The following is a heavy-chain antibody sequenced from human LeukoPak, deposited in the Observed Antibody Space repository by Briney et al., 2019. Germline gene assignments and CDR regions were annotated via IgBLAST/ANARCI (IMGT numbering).Heavy chain of an antibody. CDR1: GGSISSSSYY. CDR3: ARVRSFTIFGVVNPTYFDY. D-gene: IGHD3-3*01. CDR2: IYYSGST. V-gene: IGHV4-39*01. Sequence: PSETLFLTCTVSGGSISSSSYYWGWIRQPPGKGLEWIGSIYYSGSTYYNPSLKSRVTISVDTSKNQFSLKLSSVTAADTAVYYCARVRSFTIFGVVNPTYFDYWGQGTLVTVSS. J-gene: IGHJ4*02.